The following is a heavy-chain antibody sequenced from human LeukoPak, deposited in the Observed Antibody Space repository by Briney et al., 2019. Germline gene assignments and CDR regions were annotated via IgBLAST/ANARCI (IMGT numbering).Heavy chain of an antibody. Sequence: ASVKVSCKASGYTFTGYYMHWVRQAPGRGLEWMGWINPNSGGTNYAQKFQGRVTMTRDTSISTAYMELSRLRSDDTAVYYCAREGAGDDILTGYRKYYFDYWGQGTLVTVSS. CDR2: INPNSGGT. D-gene: IGHD3-9*01. CDR3: AREGAGDDILTGYRKYYFDY. V-gene: IGHV1-2*02. J-gene: IGHJ4*02. CDR1: GYTFTGYY.